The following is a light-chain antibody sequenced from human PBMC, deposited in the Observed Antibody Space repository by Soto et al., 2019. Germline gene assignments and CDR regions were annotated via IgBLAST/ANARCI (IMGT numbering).Light chain of an antibody. CDR1: QTISSW. V-gene: IGKV1-5*03. Sequence: DIQMTQSPSTLSGSVGDRVTITCRASQTISSWLAWYQQKPGKAPKLLIYKASSLESGVPSRFSGSGPGTEFSLTISSLQPDDFATYYCQQYNSYSWTFGQGTKVDIK. J-gene: IGKJ1*01. CDR2: KAS. CDR3: QQYNSYSWT.